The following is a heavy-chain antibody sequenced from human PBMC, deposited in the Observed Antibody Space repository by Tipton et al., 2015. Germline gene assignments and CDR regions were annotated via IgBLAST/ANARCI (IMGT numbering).Heavy chain of an antibody. Sequence: TLSLTCSVSGGSVTSGSYYWSWIRQPPGKGLEWIGYMFYTGITNYNPSLKSRVTMSVATSKNQFSLRLSSVTAADTAVYYCVGGLSGYDPFDYWGQGALVTVSS. CDR2: MFYTGIT. CDR1: GGSVTSGSYY. CDR3: VGGLSGYDPFDY. V-gene: IGHV4-61*01. D-gene: IGHD5-12*01. J-gene: IGHJ4*02.